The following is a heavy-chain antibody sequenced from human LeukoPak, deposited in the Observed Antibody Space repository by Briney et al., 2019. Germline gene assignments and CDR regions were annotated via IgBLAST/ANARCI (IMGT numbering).Heavy chain of an antibody. J-gene: IGHJ2*01. CDR1: GYRFTSYW. Sequence: GESLKISCEGSGYRFTSYWIGWVRQKPGKGLVWVGIIYPGDSYTRYSASFQAQAIISADKSNSTAYVQWSSLKASDTAMYYCARLAGDMYFYGSESYPDWYFDLWGRGTLVTVSS. V-gene: IGHV5-51*01. D-gene: IGHD3-10*01. CDR3: ARLAGDMYFYGSESYPDWYFDL. CDR2: IYPGDSYT.